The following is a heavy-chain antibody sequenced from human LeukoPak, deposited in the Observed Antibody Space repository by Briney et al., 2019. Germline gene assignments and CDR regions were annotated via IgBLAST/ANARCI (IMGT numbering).Heavy chain of an antibody. CDR2: IDYSGST. J-gene: IGHJ5*02. CDR3: ARSGPGGSYYNWFDP. Sequence: PSETLSLTCTVSGGSISSYYWSWIRQPPGKGLDWIGYIDYSGSTNYNPSLKSRVTISVDTSKNQFSLSLSSVIAADTAVYYCARSGPGGSYYNWFDPWGQGTLVTVSS. V-gene: IGHV4-59*01. CDR1: GGSISSYY. D-gene: IGHD1-26*01.